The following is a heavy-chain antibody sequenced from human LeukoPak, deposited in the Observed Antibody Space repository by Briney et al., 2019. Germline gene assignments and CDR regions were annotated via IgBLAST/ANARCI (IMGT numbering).Heavy chain of an antibody. CDR1: GGSISSYY. CDR2: IYTSGST. CDR3: ARVLSGGYLERDAFDI. V-gene: IGHV4-4*07. Sequence: SETLSLTCTVSGGSISSYYWSWIRQPAGKGLEWIGRIYTSGSTNYNPSLKSRVTMSVDTSKNQFSLKLSSVTAADTAVYYCARVLSGGYLERDAFDIWGQGTMVTVSS. J-gene: IGHJ3*02. D-gene: IGHD3-22*01.